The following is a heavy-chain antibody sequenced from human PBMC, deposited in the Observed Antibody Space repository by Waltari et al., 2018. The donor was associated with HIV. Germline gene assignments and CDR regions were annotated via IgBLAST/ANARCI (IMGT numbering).Heavy chain of an antibody. CDR3: ARRAEDWSCEGPTYYFDY. CDR1: GGSISSGGYH. D-gene: IGHD1-1*01. J-gene: IGHJ4*02. Sequence: QVQLQESGPGLVKPSQTLSLTCTVSGGSISSGGYHWSWIRQHPGKGLEWIGYMYYSGSHDYHPSLKGRVTISVDTAKNQFSLKLRPVTAADTAVYYCARRAEDWSCEGPTYYFDYWGQGTLVTVSS. CDR2: MYYSGSH. V-gene: IGHV4-31*03.